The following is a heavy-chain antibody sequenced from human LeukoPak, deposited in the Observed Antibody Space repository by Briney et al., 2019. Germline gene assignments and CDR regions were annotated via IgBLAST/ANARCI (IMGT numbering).Heavy chain of an antibody. D-gene: IGHD1-26*01. CDR1: GFTFSSYA. CDR3: AREDSGSYFSDY. J-gene: IGHJ4*02. Sequence: PGGSLRLSCAASGFTFSSYAMHWVRQAPGKGLVWVSRINSDGSSTSYADSVKGRFTISRDNAKNTLYLQMNSLRAEDTAVYYCAREDSGSYFSDYWGQGTLVTVSS. V-gene: IGHV3-74*01. CDR2: INSDGSST.